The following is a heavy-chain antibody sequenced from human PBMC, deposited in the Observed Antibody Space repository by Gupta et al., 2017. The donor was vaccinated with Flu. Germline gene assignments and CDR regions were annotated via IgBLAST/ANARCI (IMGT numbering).Heavy chain of an antibody. V-gene: IGHV1-2*02. CDR1: GYTFTGYY. D-gene: IGHD6-6*01. J-gene: IGHJ6*02. CDR3: ARAGIEYSSSSRYYGMDV. CDR2: INPNSGGT. Sequence: QVQLVQSGAEVKKPGASVKVSCKASGYTFTGYYMHWVRQAPGQGLEWMGWINPNSGGTNYAQKFQGRVTMTRDTSISTAYMELSRLRSDDTAVYYCARAGIEYSSSSRYYGMDVWGQGTTVTVSS.